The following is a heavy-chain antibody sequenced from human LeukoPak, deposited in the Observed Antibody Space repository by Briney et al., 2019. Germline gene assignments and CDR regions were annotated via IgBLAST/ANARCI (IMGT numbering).Heavy chain of an antibody. V-gene: IGHV3-23*01. CDR3: AKAGYDGSASNNWFDS. CDR1: GFIVNYNY. J-gene: IGHJ5*01. CDR2: ISGSGDDT. D-gene: IGHD1-26*01. Sequence: GGSLRLSCAASGFIVNYNYMSWVRQTPGRGLECVSSISGSGDDTKYADSVKGRFTTSRDNFKNMLSLQMNSLRAEDTGVYYCAKAGYDGSASNNWFDSWGQGTLVIVSS.